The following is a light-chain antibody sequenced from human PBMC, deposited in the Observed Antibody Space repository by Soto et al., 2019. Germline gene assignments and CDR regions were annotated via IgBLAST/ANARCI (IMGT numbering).Light chain of an antibody. Sequence: DIQRTQSPSSRSSSVGDRVTITCRASQSISSYLNWYHQKPGKAPKLLIYAASSLQSGVPSRFSGSGSGTDFTLTISSLQPEDFATYYCHQSYSTPSITFGQGTRLEIK. CDR3: HQSYSTPSIT. CDR1: QSISSY. V-gene: IGKV1-39*01. CDR2: AAS. J-gene: IGKJ5*01.